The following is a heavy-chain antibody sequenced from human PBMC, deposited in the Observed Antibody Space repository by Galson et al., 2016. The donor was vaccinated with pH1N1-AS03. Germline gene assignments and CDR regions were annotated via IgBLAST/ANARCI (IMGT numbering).Heavy chain of an antibody. CDR3: SREVPSGPREVQGLQNYGMDV. V-gene: IGHV3-53*01. J-gene: IGHJ6*02. CDR2: TYGDGTT. CDR1: GFIVSNNY. Sequence: SLRLSCAVSGFIVSNNYMTWVRQAPGKGLEWVSLTYGDGTTYYADSVKGRFTISRDTSKNTIYLQMNSLGAEDTAVYYCSREVPSGPREVQGLQNYGMDVWGQGTTVTVSS.